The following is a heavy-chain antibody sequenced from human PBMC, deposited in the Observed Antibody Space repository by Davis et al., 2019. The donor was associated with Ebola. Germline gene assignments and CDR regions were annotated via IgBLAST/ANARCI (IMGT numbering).Heavy chain of an antibody. CDR1: GGSFSGYY. D-gene: IGHD6-6*01. Sequence: SETLSLTCAVYGGSFSGYYWSWIRQPPGKGLEWSGEINHSGSTNYNPSLKSRVTISVDTSKNQFSLKLSSVTAADTAVYYCARRPWRSSSGIPNWGQGTLVTVSS. CDR2: INHSGST. V-gene: IGHV4-34*01. CDR3: ARRPWRSSSGIPN. J-gene: IGHJ4*02.